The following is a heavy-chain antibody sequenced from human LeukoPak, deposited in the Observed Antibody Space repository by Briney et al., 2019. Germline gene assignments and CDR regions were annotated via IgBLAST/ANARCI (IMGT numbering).Heavy chain of an antibody. CDR3: AKGRGSCDY. CDR1: GFTFTSYG. J-gene: IGHJ4*02. Sequence: GGSLRLSCAASGFTFTSYGMSWVRQAPGKGLEWVSGISGSGSSTYYADSGKGRFTISRGNSKNTLYLQMSSLRADDTAVYYCAKGRGSCDYWGQGTLVTVSS. CDR2: ISGSGSST. V-gene: IGHV3-23*01.